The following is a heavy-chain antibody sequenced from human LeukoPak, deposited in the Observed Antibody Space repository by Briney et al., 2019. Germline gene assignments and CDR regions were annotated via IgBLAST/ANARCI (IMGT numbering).Heavy chain of an antibody. V-gene: IGHV3-21*01. CDR2: ISSSSRDI. D-gene: IGHD5-12*01. Sequence: PGGSLRLSCAASGFTFSSYTMNWVRQAPGKGLEWVAAISSSSRDIFYADSVKGRFSISRDNAKNSLYLQTNSLRAEDTAVYYCARLTYSAYATQYYLDYWGQGTLVTVSS. CDR1: GFTFSSYT. J-gene: IGHJ4*02. CDR3: ARLTYSAYATQYYLDY.